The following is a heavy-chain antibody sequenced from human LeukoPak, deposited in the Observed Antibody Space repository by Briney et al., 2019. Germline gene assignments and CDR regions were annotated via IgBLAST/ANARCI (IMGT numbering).Heavy chain of an antibody. J-gene: IGHJ6*03. CDR3: ARAPKWQGYYYYMDV. V-gene: IGHV1-8*03. CDR2: MSPNSGNT. CDR1: GYTFSSYD. Sequence: ASVKVSCKASGYTFSSYDINWVRQATGQGLEWMGWMSPNSGNTGYAQKFQGRVTITRNTSISTAQMGLSSLRSEDTAVYYCARAPKWQGYYYYMDVWGKGTTVTVSS. D-gene: IGHD5-12*01.